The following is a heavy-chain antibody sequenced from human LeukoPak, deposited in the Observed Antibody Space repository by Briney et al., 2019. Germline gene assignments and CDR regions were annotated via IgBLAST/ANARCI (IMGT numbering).Heavy chain of an antibody. CDR2: INPSGGST. V-gene: IGHV1-46*01. CDR3: ARDCAGVTVAVAGTLWFDP. CDR1: GYTFTSYY. D-gene: IGHD6-19*01. J-gene: IGHJ5*02. Sequence: ASVKVSCKASGYTFTSYYMHWVRQAPGQGLEWMGIINPSGGSTSYAQKFQGRVTVTRDTSTSTVYMELSSLRSEDTAVYYCARDCAGVTVAVAGTLWFDPWGQGTLVTVSS.